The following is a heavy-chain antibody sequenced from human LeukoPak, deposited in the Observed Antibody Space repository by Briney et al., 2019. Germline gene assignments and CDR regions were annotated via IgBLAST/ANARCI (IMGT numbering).Heavy chain of an antibody. V-gene: IGHV3-9*01. Sequence: GGSLRLSCAASGFTFDDYAMHWVRQAPGKGLEWVSGISWNSGNIGYADSVKGRFTISRDNAKNSLYLQMNSLRAEDTASYYCAKINGDGLDYWGQGTLVTVSS. CDR3: AKINGDGLDY. CDR2: ISWNSGNI. CDR1: GFTFDDYA. J-gene: IGHJ4*02. D-gene: IGHD2-8*01.